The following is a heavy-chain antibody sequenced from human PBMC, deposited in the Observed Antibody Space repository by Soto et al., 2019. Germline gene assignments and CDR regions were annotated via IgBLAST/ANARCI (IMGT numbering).Heavy chain of an antibody. V-gene: IGHV3-30-3*01. CDR2: ISYDGSNK. J-gene: IGHJ5*02. CDR3: ARDPYCGGDCYSGTGAGWFDP. D-gene: IGHD2-21*02. CDR1: GFTFSSYA. Sequence: QVQLVESGGGVVQPGRSLRLSCAASGFTFSSYAMHWVRQAPGKGLEWVAVISYDGSNKYYADSMKGRFTISRDNSKNTLYLQMNSRRAEDTAVYYCARDPYCGGDCYSGTGAGWFDPWGQGTLVTVSS.